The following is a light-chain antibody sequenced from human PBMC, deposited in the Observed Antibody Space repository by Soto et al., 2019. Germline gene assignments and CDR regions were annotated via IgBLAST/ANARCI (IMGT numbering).Light chain of an antibody. V-gene: IGKV2-28*01. CDR2: LGS. Sequence: DIVMTQSPLSLPVTPGEPASISCRSSQSLLHSNGYNYLDWYLQKPGQSPQLLIYLGSNRDSGVPNRFSGSGSATDFTLKISRVEAEDVGLYYWMKALQTLTFGGRTTVDIK. CDR3: MKALQTLT. CDR1: QSLLHSNGYNY. J-gene: IGKJ4*01.